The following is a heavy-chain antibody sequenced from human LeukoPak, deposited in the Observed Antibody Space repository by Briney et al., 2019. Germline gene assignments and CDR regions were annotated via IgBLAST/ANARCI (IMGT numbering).Heavy chain of an antibody. J-gene: IGHJ4*02. V-gene: IGHV3-23*01. CDR3: AKGGSPSCYSSSGY. CDR1: GFTFSTYA. Sequence: QPGGSLRLSCAASGFTFSTYAMSWVRQAPGKGLEWASAICGSDGSRYYVDSVKGRFTISRDNSKNTLYLQMNSLRGEDTAVYYCAKGGSPSCYSSSGYWGQGTLVTVSS. D-gene: IGHD2-2*01. CDR2: ICGSDGSR.